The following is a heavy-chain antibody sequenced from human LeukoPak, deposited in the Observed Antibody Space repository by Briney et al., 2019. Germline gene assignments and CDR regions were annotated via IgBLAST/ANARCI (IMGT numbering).Heavy chain of an antibody. CDR2: ISSSGSTM. CDR3: ARLRVAGTDYDY. J-gene: IGHJ4*02. Sequence: GGSLRLSCAASGLTFSTYEMNWVRQAPGKGLEWVSYISSSGSTMYYADSVRGRFTISRDNAKNSLYLQMNSLRAEDTAVYSCARLRVAGTDYDYWGQGTLVTVSS. V-gene: IGHV3-48*03. D-gene: IGHD6-19*01. CDR1: GLTFSTYE.